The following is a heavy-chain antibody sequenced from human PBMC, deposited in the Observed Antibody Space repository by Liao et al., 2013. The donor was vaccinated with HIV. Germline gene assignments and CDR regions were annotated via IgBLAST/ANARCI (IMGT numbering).Heavy chain of an antibody. CDR1: GASISSGSYY. D-gene: IGHD5-24*01. V-gene: IGHV4-61*02. J-gene: IGHJ3*02. Sequence: QVQLQESGPGLVRPSQTLSLTCTVSGASISSGSYYWTWIRQPAGKGLEWIGHIYTSGSTSYNPSLKSRVTISVDTSKNQFSLKLSSVNAADTAVYYCARENTIHNEVFDMWGQGTTVTVSS. CDR2: IYTSGST. CDR3: ARENTIHNEVFDM.